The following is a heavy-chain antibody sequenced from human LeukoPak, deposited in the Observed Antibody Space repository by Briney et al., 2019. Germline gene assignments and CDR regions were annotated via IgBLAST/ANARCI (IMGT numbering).Heavy chain of an antibody. CDR3: ARGYCSGGTCYWAPFDI. Sequence: GGSLRLPCAASGFTFSSYTMNWVRQAPGKGLEWVSSISDSSSYIYYADSVKGRFTISRDNATNSLYLQMNSLRAEDTAVYYCARGYCSGGTCYWAPFDIWGQGTLVTVSS. D-gene: IGHD2-15*01. V-gene: IGHV3-21*01. CDR2: ISDSSSYI. CDR1: GFTFSSYT. J-gene: IGHJ3*02.